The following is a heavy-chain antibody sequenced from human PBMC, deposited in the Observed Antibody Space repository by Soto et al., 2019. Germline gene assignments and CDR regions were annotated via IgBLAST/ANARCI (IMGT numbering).Heavy chain of an antibody. V-gene: IGHV1-46*01. Sequence: GASVKVSCKASGYTLTDYYMHWVRQAPGQGLEWMGIINPSGGSSTYRQSFQGRVSMTRDTSTSTVYMDLSSLTSDDTAVYYCARGLRGIVTNPHFDYWGQGTLVTVSS. D-gene: IGHD3-10*01. CDR3: ARGLRGIVTNPHFDY. J-gene: IGHJ4*02. CDR1: GYTLTDYY. CDR2: INPSGGSS.